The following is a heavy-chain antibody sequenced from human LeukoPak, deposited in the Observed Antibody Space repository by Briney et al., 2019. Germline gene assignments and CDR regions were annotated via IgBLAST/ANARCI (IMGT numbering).Heavy chain of an antibody. CDR2: IKQDGSEK. CDR3: ARDGGGEYQLLYYFDY. Sequence: PGGSLRLSCAASGFTFSKYWMSWVRQAPGKGLEWVANIKQDGSEKYYVDSVKGRFTISRDNAKNSLYLQMNSLRAEDTAVYYCARDGGGEYQLLYYFDYWGQGTLVNVSS. D-gene: IGHD2-2*01. V-gene: IGHV3-7*01. J-gene: IGHJ4*02. CDR1: GFTFSKYW.